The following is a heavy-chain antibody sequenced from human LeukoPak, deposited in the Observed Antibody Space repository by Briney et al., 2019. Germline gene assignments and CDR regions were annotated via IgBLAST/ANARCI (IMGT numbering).Heavy chain of an antibody. CDR3: ARSGTYYNHWFDP. CDR2: INHSGST. D-gene: IGHD3-10*01. Sequence: PSETLSLTCAVYGGSFSGYYWSWIRQPPGKGLEWIGEINHSGSTNYNPSLKSRVTISVDTSKNQFSLKLSSVTAADTAVYFCARSGTYYNHWFDPWGQGTLVTVSS. V-gene: IGHV4-34*01. J-gene: IGHJ5*02. CDR1: GGSFSGYY.